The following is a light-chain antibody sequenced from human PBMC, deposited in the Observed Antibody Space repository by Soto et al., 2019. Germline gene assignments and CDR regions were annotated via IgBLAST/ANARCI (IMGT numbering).Light chain of an antibody. CDR1: QGISND. Sequence: DIPMTQSPSSLSASVGDRVTITCRASQGISNDLAWYQQKPGKVPKLLIYGASTLQSGVPSRFSGSGSGTDFTLTISSLQPEDVATYYCQKYNSASWTFGQGTKVEIK. CDR3: QKYNSASWT. J-gene: IGKJ1*01. V-gene: IGKV1-27*01. CDR2: GAS.